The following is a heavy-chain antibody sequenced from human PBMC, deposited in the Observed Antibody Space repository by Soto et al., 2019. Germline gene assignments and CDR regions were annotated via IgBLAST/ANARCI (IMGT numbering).Heavy chain of an antibody. Sequence: GESLKISCKLSGYTFATYWSAWVRQMPGRGLEYMGTIYPSKSKPINSPSFQGLVTISADTSLNTAYLQWGSLRASDTATYYFARGFTGSADRFDPWGQGAVVTVSS. V-gene: IGHV5-51*01. CDR1: GYTFATYW. CDR2: IYPSKSKP. D-gene: IGHD2-8*02. CDR3: ARGFTGSADRFDP. J-gene: IGHJ5*02.